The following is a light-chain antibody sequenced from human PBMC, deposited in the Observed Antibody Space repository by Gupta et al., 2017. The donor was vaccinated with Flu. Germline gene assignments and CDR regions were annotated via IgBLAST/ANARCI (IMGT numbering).Light chain of an antibody. CDR1: SSNVGYNS. V-gene: IGLV1-44*01. CDR3: ATWDDSLDGVV. J-gene: IGLJ2*01. CDR2: THS. Sequence: QSVPTQPPSASGTPGQRLTMSCSGSSSNVGYNSVKWYQHVPGTAPKFLLSTHSPRPSGTPDRFSTSRSGNSASLIIIGLQPEDEATYYCATWDDSLDGVVFGGGTKLTVL.